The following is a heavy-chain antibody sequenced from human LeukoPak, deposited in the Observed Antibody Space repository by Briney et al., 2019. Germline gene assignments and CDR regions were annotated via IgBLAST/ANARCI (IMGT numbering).Heavy chain of an antibody. D-gene: IGHD3-3*01. V-gene: IGHV3-48*01. CDR3: ARRRTIFGVAASYYMDV. CDR2: ISSSGNTI. CDR1: GFTFSDYS. Sequence: GGSLRLSCAGGFTFSDYSMNWIRQAPGKGLEWISHISSSGNTIQYGDSVKGRFTISRDYAKTSLFLQMNSLRAEDTAVYYCARRRTIFGVAASYYMDVWGKGTTVIVSS. J-gene: IGHJ6*03.